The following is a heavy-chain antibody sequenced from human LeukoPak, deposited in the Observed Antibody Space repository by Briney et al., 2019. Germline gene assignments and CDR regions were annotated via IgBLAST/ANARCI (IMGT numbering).Heavy chain of an antibody. D-gene: IGHD3-3*01. V-gene: IGHV1-46*01. J-gene: IGHJ4*02. CDR2: INPSGGTT. Sequence: ASVKVSCKTSGYTFTRYHIHWVRQAPGQGIEWMGVINPSGGTTTYAQNFQGRVTMTRDTSTITVYMELSSLRSDDTAVYYCAREAIFGVEREYYFDYWGQGTLVTVS. CDR3: AREAIFGVEREYYFDY. CDR1: GYTFTRYH.